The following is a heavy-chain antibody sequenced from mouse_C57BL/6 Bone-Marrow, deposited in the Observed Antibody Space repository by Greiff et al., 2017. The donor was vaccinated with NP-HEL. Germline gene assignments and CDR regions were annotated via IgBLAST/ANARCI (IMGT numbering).Heavy chain of an antibody. Sequence: EVKVEESGGGLVQPGGSMKLSCAASGFTFSDAWMDWVRQSPEKGLEWVAEIRNTANNPATYYAESVKGRFTISRDDSKSSVYLQMKSIRAEDTGIYYCTRAYYGGYQRGDYWGQGTSVTVSS. CDR1: GFTFSDAW. V-gene: IGHV6-6*01. D-gene: IGHD1-1*02. J-gene: IGHJ4*01. CDR2: IRNTANNPAT. CDR3: TRAYYGGYQRGDY.